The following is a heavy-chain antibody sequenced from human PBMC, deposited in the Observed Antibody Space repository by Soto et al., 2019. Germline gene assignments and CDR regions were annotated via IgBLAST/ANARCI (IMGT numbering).Heavy chain of an antibody. CDR3: ARGTVVVPAASTCNYYGMDV. CDR1: GYTFTSYG. D-gene: IGHD2-2*01. Sequence: ASVKVSCKASGYTFTSYGISWVRQAPGHGLEWMGWISADNGNTNYAQKLQGRVTLNTDTSTSTAYMELRSLKSDDTAVYYCARGTVVVPAASTCNYYGMDVWGQGTTVTVSS. J-gene: IGHJ6*02. V-gene: IGHV1-18*01. CDR2: ISADNGNT.